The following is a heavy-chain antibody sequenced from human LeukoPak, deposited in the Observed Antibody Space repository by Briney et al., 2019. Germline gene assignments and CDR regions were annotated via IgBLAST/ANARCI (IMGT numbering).Heavy chain of an antibody. CDR3: ARDYYGSGSCTFDY. CDR1: GFTFSSYA. J-gene: IGHJ4*02. CDR2: ISGSGGST. Sequence: GGFLRLSCAASGFTFSSYAMSWVRQAPGKGLEWVSAISGSGGSTYYADSVKGRFTISRDKSKNTLYLQMNSLGAEDTAVYYCARDYYGSGSCTFDYWGQGTLVTVSS. D-gene: IGHD3-10*01. V-gene: IGHV3-23*01.